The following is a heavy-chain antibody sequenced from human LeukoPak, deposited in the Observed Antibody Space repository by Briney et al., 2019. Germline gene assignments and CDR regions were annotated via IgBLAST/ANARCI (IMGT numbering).Heavy chain of an antibody. CDR2: ISDGGST. J-gene: IGHJ4*02. CDR3: SRRPRDSGTYDGPYGPSGLDY. Sequence: PSETLSLTCAVYGGSFSGYFWSWVRQPPGKGLEWIGEISDGGSTNYNPSLKSRVTISVDTSKNQFSLKLSSLTAADTGVYYCSRRPRDSGTYDGPYGPSGLDYWGQGTLVTVSS. V-gene: IGHV4-34*01. D-gene: IGHD1-26*01. CDR1: GGSFSGYF.